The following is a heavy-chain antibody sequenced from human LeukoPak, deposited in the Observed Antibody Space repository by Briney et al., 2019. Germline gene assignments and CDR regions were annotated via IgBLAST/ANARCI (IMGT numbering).Heavy chain of an antibody. D-gene: IGHD3-10*01. CDR2: IYYSGST. J-gene: IGHJ4*02. CDR1: GGSISSYY. Sequence: SETLSLTCTVSGGSISSYYWSWIRQPPGKGLEWIGHIYYSGSTNYNPSLKSRVTISVDTSKNQFSLKLSSVTAADTAVYYCARVLLWFGEFYFDYWGQGTLVTVSS. CDR3: ARVLLWFGEFYFDY. V-gene: IGHV4-59*01.